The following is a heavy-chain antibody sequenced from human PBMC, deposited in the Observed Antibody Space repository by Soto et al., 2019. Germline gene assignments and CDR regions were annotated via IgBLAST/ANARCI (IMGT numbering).Heavy chain of an antibody. Sequence: QLQLQESGPGLVKPSETLSLTCSVSGGFISSSSYFWGWIRQPPGKGLEWIGSIYYSGSTYYTPSPRGGFTDPEDPSKTWFSLTLGFVTAPARAVYYCANHPSDFGSDPWGQEPRVPFPP. J-gene: IGHJ5*02. CDR3: ANHPSDFGSDP. CDR2: IYYSGST. CDR1: GGFISSSSYF. V-gene: IGHV4-39*01. D-gene: IGHD2-2*01.